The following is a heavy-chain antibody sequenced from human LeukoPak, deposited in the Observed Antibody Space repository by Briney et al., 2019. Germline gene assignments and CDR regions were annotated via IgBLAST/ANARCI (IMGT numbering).Heavy chain of an antibody. CDR2: INSDGSST. D-gene: IGHD1-26*01. CDR3: ARVRLGSGAFDI. Sequence: GGSLRLSCAASGFTFNLAWMSWVRQTPGKGLVWVSRINSDGSSTSYADSVKGRFTISRDNAKNTLYLQMNSLRAEDTAVYYCARVRLGSGAFDIWGQGTMVTVSS. J-gene: IGHJ3*02. V-gene: IGHV3-74*01. CDR1: GFTFNLAW.